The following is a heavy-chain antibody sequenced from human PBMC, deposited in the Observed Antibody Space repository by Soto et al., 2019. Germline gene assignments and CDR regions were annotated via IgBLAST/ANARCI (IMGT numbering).Heavy chain of an antibody. CDR3: ARRGSSGWYVWFDP. D-gene: IGHD6-19*01. CDR2: IYYSGST. Sequence: QLQLQESGPGLVKPSETLSLTCTVSGGSISSSSYYWGWIRQPPGKGLEWIGSIYYSGSTYYNPSLTSRVTISVDTSKNQFSLKLGSVTAADTAVYYCARRGSSGWYVWFDPWGQGTLVTVSS. CDR1: GGSISSSSYY. J-gene: IGHJ5*02. V-gene: IGHV4-39*01.